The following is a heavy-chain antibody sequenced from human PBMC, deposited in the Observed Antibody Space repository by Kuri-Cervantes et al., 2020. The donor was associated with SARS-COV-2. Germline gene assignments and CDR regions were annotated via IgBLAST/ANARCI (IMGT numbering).Heavy chain of an antibody. CDR3: ARETYYYDSSGYYYLYGMDV. V-gene: IGHV4-39*07. D-gene: IGHD3-22*01. CDR1: GASISSSTYY. Sequence: GSLRLSCTVSGASISSSTYYWGWIRQSPGKGLEWLGSIYESGDTYYSSSLKSRLSLSVDTSKNQFSLKLTSVTAADTAVYYCARETYYYDSSGYYYLYGMDVWGQGTTVTVSS. CDR2: IYESGDT. J-gene: IGHJ6*02.